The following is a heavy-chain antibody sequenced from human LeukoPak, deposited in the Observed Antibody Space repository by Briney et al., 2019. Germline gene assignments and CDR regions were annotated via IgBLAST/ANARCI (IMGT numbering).Heavy chain of an antibody. Sequence: SVKVSCKASGGTFSSYAISWVRQAPGQGLEWMGGIIPIFGTANYAQKFQGRVTITADKSTSTAYMELSSLRFEDTAVYYCARQEYYYDSSGYFNVYYYYYMDVWGKGTTVTVSS. CDR2: IIPIFGTA. J-gene: IGHJ6*03. CDR1: GGTFSSYA. CDR3: ARQEYYYDSSGYFNVYYYYYMDV. V-gene: IGHV1-69*06. D-gene: IGHD3-22*01.